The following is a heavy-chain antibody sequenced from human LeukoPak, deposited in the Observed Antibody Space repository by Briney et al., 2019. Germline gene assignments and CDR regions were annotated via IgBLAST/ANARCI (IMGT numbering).Heavy chain of an antibody. V-gene: IGHV4-4*09. D-gene: IGHD2-2*01. J-gene: IGHJ4*02. Sequence: SETLSLTCTVSGASISSYYWSWIRQPPGKGLEWIGYIYTSETTNFNPALRSRVTISIDTSKNQVSLRLSSVTAADTALYYCARHRSPSSLSFFDIWGQRMLVIVPS. CDR3: ARHRSPSSLSFFDI. CDR2: IYTSETT. CDR1: GASISSYY.